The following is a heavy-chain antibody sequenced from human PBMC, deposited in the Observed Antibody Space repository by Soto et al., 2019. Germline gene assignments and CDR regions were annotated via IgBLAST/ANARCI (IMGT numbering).Heavy chain of an antibody. V-gene: IGHV1-69*12. Sequence: QVQLVQSGAEVKKPGSSVKVSCKASGGTFSNYAISWVRQAPGQGLGWLGVSIPIFGTANYAQKFQGRLTLSAVEATGTAYMELSSLGSVDTAVYYCARPLTPYCSGVRCSAGLDYWGQGTLFTVYS. CDR3: ARPLTPYCSGVRCSAGLDY. CDR1: GGTFSNYA. D-gene: IGHD2-15*01. CDR2: SIPIFGTA. J-gene: IGHJ4*02.